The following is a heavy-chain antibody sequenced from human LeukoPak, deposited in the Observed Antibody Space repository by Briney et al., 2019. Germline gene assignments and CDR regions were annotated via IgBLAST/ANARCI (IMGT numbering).Heavy chain of an antibody. CDR3: ARDVDIVATPFWDYFDY. Sequence: GASVKVSCKASGYTFTSYGISWVRQAPGQGLEWMGWISAYNGNTHYAQKLQGRVTMTTDTTTSTAYMELRSLRSDDTAVYYCARDVDIVATPFWDYFDYWGLGTLVPVSS. D-gene: IGHD5-12*01. CDR1: GYTFTSYG. CDR2: ISAYNGNT. J-gene: IGHJ4*02. V-gene: IGHV1-18*01.